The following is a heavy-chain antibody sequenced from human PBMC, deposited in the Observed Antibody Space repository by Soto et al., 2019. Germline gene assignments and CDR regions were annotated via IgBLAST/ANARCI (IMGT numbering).Heavy chain of an antibody. CDR2: IYHSGST. V-gene: IGHV4-4*02. J-gene: IGHJ6*02. CDR1: GGSIRSSNW. CDR3: AREDPRITIFGVETYYYYYGMDV. D-gene: IGHD3-3*01. Sequence: SETLSLTCAVSGGSIRSSNWCRCFRHPPATELXLLAEIYHSGSTNYNPSLKSRVTISVDKSKNQFSLKLSSVTAADTAVYYCAREDPRITIFGVETYYYYYGMDVWGQGTTVTVSS.